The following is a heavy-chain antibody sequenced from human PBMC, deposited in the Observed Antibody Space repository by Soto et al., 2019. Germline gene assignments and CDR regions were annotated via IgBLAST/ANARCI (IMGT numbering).Heavy chain of an antibody. CDR2: INHSGST. D-gene: IGHD3-22*01. Sequence: SETLSLTCAVYGGSFSGYYWSWIRQPPGKGLEWIGEINHSGSTNYNPSLKSRVTISVDTSKNQFSLKLSSVTAADTAVYYCASLTYYYDSSGPGPSVSFDYWGQGTLVTVSS. J-gene: IGHJ4*02. CDR3: ASLTYYYDSSGPGPSVSFDY. CDR1: GGSFSGYY. V-gene: IGHV4-34*01.